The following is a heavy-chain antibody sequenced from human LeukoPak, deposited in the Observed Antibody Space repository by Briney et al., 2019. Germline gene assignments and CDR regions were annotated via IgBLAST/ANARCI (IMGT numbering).Heavy chain of an antibody. Sequence: PGRSLRLSCAASGFTFSSYAMHWVRQAPGKGLEWVAVISYDGSNKYYADSVKGRFTISRDNSKNTLYLQMNSLRAEDTAVYYCARGYYYDSSGYYDYWGQGTLVTASS. J-gene: IGHJ4*02. D-gene: IGHD3-22*01. CDR2: ISYDGSNK. CDR1: GFTFSSYA. CDR3: ARGYYYDSSGYYDY. V-gene: IGHV3-30*04.